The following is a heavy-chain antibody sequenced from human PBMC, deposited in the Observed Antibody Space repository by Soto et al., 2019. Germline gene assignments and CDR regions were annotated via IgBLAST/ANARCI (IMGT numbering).Heavy chain of an antibody. V-gene: IGHV1-18*01. CDR1: GYHFTAYG. D-gene: IGHD3-22*01. CDR3: ARELNTDSSAYYSFAY. J-gene: IGHJ4*02. Sequence: QVQLVQSGPEVKMPGASVTVCCKTSGYHFTAYGLAWLRQAPGQRPERMGWVSTNNADTKYAQKFQGRVTMTTDKSTTTTYMELRSLRSDDTAVYYCARELNTDSSAYYSFAYWGQGTLVTVSS. CDR2: VSTNNADT.